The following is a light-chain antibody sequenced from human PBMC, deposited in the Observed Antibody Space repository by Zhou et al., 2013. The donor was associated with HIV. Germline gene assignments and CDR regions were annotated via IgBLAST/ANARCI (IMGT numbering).Light chain of an antibody. V-gene: IGKV3-11*01. CDR3: QQRNSWPIT. Sequence: EIVLTQSPATPSLSPGERATLSCTASQSVRSYLAWYQQKPGQAPRLLIFDASNRATGIPARFSGSGSGTDFTLTISRLEPEDFAVYYCQQRNSWPITFGQGTRLEIK. CDR2: DAS. J-gene: IGKJ5*01. CDR1: QSVRSY.